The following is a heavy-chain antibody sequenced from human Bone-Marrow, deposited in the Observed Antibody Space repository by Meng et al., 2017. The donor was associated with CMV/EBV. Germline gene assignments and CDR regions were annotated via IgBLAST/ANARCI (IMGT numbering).Heavy chain of an antibody. J-gene: IGHJ6*01. CDR3: ARGRRGSGYYTHSPRYYYYYGMDV. CDR1: GGSFSGYY. D-gene: IGHD3-3*01. V-gene: IGHV4-34*01. Sequence: SETLSLTCAVYGGSFSGYYWSWIRQPPGKGLEWIGEINHSGSTNYNPSLKSRVTISVDTSKNQFSLKLISVTAADTTVYYCARGRRGSGYYTHSPRYYYYYGMDVWGQGTTVTVSS. CDR2: INHSGST.